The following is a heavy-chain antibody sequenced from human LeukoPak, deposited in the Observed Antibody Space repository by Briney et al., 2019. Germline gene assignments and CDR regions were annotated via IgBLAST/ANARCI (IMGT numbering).Heavy chain of an antibody. Sequence: ASVKVSCKVSGYTLTELSMHWVRQAPGKGLEWMGGFDPEDGETIYAQKFQGRVTMTEDTSTDTAYMGLSSLRSEDTAVYYCATVSGDIVAPFLGYWGQGTLVTVSS. J-gene: IGHJ4*02. V-gene: IGHV1-24*01. CDR3: ATVSGDIVAPFLGY. CDR1: GYTLTELS. CDR2: FDPEDGET. D-gene: IGHD5-12*01.